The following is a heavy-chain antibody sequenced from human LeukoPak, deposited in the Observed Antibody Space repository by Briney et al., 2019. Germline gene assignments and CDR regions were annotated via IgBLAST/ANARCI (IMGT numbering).Heavy chain of an antibody. Sequence: GASVKVSCKASGYTFTSYDINWVRQATGQGLEWMGWMNPNSGKTGYAQKFQGRVTITRNTSISTAYMELSSLRSEDTPGYYCAREGEAGTTIGNKYYYSYMDVWGKGTTVTVSS. CDR1: GYTFTSYD. J-gene: IGHJ6*03. CDR2: MNPNSGKT. V-gene: IGHV1-8*03. D-gene: IGHD1-7*01. CDR3: AREGEAGTTIGNKYYYSYMDV.